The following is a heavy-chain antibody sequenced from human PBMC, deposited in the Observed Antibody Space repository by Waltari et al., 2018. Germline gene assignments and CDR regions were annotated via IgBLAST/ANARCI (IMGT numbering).Heavy chain of an antibody. J-gene: IGHJ6*03. Sequence: QVQLVQSGAEVKKPGASVKVSCKASGYTFTGYYMHWVRQAPGQGLEWMGWINPNSGGTNYAQKFQGRVTMTRDTSISTAYMELSRLRSDDTAVYYCARALQLKTVTAYYYYYYMDVWGKGTTVTVSS. CDR3: ARALQLKTVTAYYYYYYMDV. CDR2: INPNSGGT. V-gene: IGHV1-2*02. CDR1: GYTFTGYY. D-gene: IGHD4-17*01.